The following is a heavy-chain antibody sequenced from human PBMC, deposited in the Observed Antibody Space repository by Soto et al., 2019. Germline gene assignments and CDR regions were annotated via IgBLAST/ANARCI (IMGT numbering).Heavy chain of an antibody. CDR3: ARPGYSNYGPGVDV. V-gene: IGHV3-74*01. J-gene: IGHJ6*02. CDR1: GFTFSVYW. CDR2: IDSDGSTT. D-gene: IGHD4-4*01. Sequence: EVQLVESGGGLVQPGGSLRLSCAASGFTFSVYWMHWVRQAPGKGLVWVSRIDSDGSTTSYADSVKGRFTFSRDNAKSTLYLQMNSLRAEDTAVYYCARPGYSNYGPGVDVWGQGTTVTVSS.